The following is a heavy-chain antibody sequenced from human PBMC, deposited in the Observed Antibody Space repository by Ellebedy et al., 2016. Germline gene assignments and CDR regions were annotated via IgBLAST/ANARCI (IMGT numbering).Heavy chain of an antibody. V-gene: IGHV6-1*01. D-gene: IGHD3-16*02. J-gene: IGHJ5*02. CDR1: GDSVSSNSAA. CDR2: TYYRSKWYN. Sequence: SQTLSLTCAISGDSVSSNSAAWNWIRQPPSRGLEWLGRTYYRSKWYNDYAVSVKSRITINPDTSKNQFSLQLNSVTPEDTAVYYCARGGLSLWDFNWFDPWGQGTLVTVSS. CDR3: ARGGLSLWDFNWFDP.